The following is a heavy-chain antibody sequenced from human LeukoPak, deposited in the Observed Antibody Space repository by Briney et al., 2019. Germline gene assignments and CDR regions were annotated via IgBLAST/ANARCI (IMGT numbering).Heavy chain of an antibody. V-gene: IGHV3-33*01. CDR3: VRGVGVSRFNYLDP. J-gene: IGHJ5*02. D-gene: IGHD1-7*01. CDR2: IWYDASNK. CDR1: GFTFSSFG. Sequence: PGGSLTLSCAASGFTFSSFGMHWVRQAPGKGLEWVAVIWYDASNKYYVDSVKGRFTISRDNSKNTPYLQMNSLRDDDTAVYYCVRGVGVSRFNYLDPWGQGTLVIVSS.